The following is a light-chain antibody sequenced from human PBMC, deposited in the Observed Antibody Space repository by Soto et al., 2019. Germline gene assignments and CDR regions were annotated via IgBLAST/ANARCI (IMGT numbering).Light chain of an antibody. J-gene: IGKJ2*01. V-gene: IGKV1-5*03. Sequence: DIQMTQSPSTLSASVGDRVTITCRASQTINSWLAWYQQKPGKAPNVLIYKASSLESGVPSRFSGSGSGTDFTLTISSLQPDDFATYYCLQYHAFPHTFGQGTTLEIK. CDR3: LQYHAFPHT. CDR2: KAS. CDR1: QTINSW.